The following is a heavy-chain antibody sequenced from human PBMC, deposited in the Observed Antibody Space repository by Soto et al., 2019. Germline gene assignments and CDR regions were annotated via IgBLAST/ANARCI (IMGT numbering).Heavy chain of an antibody. Sequence: QVQLVESGGGVVQPGRSLRLPCAASGFTFSSYAMHWVRQAPGKGLEWVAVISYDGSNKYYADSVKGRFTISRDNSKNTLYLQMNSLRAEDTAVYYCARDTDDYVWGSPFDYWGQGTLVTVSS. J-gene: IGHJ4*02. CDR1: GFTFSSYA. V-gene: IGHV3-30-3*01. CDR3: ARDTDDYVWGSPFDY. D-gene: IGHD3-16*01. CDR2: ISYDGSNK.